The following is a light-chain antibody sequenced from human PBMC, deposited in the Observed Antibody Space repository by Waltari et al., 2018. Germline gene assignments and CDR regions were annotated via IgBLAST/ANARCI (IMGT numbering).Light chain of an antibody. CDR1: TLETKS. CDR3: QVWDDTTNSGV. CDR2: YDT. V-gene: IGLV3-21*04. Sequence: YVVTQPPSVSVAPGQTATLTCGGQTLETKSVNWYQQKSGQAPVLVMFYDTDRPPGIPARFSGSNSGNTATLTISWVEAGDEADYHCQVWDDTTNSGVFGGGTRLTVL. J-gene: IGLJ3*02.